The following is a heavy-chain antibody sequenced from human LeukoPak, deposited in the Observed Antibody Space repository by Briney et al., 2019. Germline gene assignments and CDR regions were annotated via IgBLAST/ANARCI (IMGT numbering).Heavy chain of an antibody. CDR2: IWYDGSNK. CDR3: TRGPPAAGTCEGYYYGMDV. J-gene: IGHJ6*02. CDR1: GFTFSSYG. D-gene: IGHD6-13*01. V-gene: IGHV3-33*01. Sequence: PGGSLRLSCAASGFTFSSYGMHWVRQAPGKGLEWVAVIWYDGSNKYYADSVKGRFTISRDNSKNTLYLQMNSLRAEDTAVYYGTRGPPAAGTCEGYYYGMDVWGQGTTVTVSS.